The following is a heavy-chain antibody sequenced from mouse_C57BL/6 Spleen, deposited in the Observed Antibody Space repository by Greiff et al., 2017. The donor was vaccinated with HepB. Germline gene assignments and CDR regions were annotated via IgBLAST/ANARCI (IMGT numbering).Heavy chain of an antibody. CDR3: ANLLNWYFDV. CDR1: GFTFSSYA. D-gene: IGHD5-1*01. CDR2: ISDGGSYT. V-gene: IGHV5-4*01. J-gene: IGHJ1*03. Sequence: EVQLVESGGGLVKPGGSLKLSCAASGFTFSSYAMSWVRQTPEKRLEWVATISDGGSYTYYPDNVKGRFTISRDNAKNNLYLQMSHLKSEDTAMYYCANLLNWYFDVWGTGTTVTVSS.